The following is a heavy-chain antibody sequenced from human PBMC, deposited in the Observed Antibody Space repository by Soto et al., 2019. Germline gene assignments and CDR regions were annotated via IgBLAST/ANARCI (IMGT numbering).Heavy chain of an antibody. CDR2: ISYDGSNK. CDR1: GFTFSSYG. Sequence: QVQLVESGGGVVQPGRSLRLSCAASGFTFSSYGMHWVRQAPGKGLEWVAVISYDGSNKYYADSVKGRFTISRDNSKNTLYLQMNSLRAEDTAVYYCAKDLGAERYGMDVWGQGTTVPVSS. CDR3: AKDLGAERYGMDV. V-gene: IGHV3-30*18. J-gene: IGHJ6*02. D-gene: IGHD3-16*01.